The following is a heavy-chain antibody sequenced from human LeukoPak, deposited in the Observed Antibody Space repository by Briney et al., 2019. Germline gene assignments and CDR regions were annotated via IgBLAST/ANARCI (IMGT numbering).Heavy chain of an antibody. V-gene: IGHV3-21*01. CDR3: ARDRDQGRGLHFDF. CDR1: GFTFSSYS. J-gene: IGHJ4*02. CDR2: ISGGSTYK. Sequence: GGSLRLSCAASGFTFSSYSMNWVRQAPGKGLEWVSAISGGSTYKYYADSVKGRFTISRDNAKNSLYLQMNSLRAEDTAVYYCARDRDQGRGLHFDFWGQGTLVTVSS. D-gene: IGHD1-26*01.